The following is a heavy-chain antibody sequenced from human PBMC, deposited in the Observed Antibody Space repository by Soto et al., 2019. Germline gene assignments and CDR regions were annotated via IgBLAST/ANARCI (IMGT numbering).Heavy chain of an antibody. CDR3: AKQKGTTALG. J-gene: IGHJ4*02. D-gene: IGHD4-17*01. Sequence: EAQLLESGGGLVQPGGSLRISCAASGFTFSSYAVSWVRQAPGKGLEWVSAISGSGSTTYYADSVKGRFTISRDNYKNTVYLQMNSLRAEDTAIYYCAKQKGTTALGWGQGTLVTVSS. CDR2: ISGSGSTT. V-gene: IGHV3-23*01. CDR1: GFTFSSYA.